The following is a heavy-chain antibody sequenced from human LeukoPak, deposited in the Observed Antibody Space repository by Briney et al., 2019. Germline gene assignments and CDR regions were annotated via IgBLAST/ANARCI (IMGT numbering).Heavy chain of an antibody. D-gene: IGHD2-15*01. CDR2: IYYSGSN. CDR3: AIVGVVGATGNWFDP. V-gene: IGHV4-61*01. Sequence: SETLSLTCPVYGGSVSSGSYYWSWIRQPPGKGLEWIGYIYYSGSNNYNPTLKRRVTISVDTSKIQFSLKLSSVTAADTAVYYCAIVGVVGATGNWFDPWGQGTLVTVSS. J-gene: IGHJ5*02. CDR1: GGSVSSGSYY.